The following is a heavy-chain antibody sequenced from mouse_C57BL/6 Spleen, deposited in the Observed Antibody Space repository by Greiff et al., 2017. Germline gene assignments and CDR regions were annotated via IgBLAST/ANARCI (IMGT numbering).Heavy chain of an antibody. Sequence: QVQLLQPGAELVMPGASVKLSCKASGYTFTSYWMHWVKQRPGQGLEWIGEIDPSDSYTNYIQKFKGKSTLTVDKSSSTAYMQLSRLTSEDSAAYYGAKWGTTVVAGYGYFDVWGTGTTVTVSS. V-gene: IGHV1-69*01. J-gene: IGHJ1*03. CDR2: IDPSDSYT. CDR3: AKWGTTVVAGYGYFDV. D-gene: IGHD1-1*01. CDR1: GYTFTSYW.